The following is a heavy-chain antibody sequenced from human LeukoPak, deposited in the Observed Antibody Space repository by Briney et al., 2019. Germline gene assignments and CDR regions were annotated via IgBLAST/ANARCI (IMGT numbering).Heavy chain of an antibody. CDR3: ARVGDGLNDGFDI. V-gene: IGHV1-2*06. CDR1: GYTFTGYY. J-gene: IGHJ3*02. D-gene: IGHD5-24*01. CDR2: INPSTGGT. Sequence: ASVKVSCKASGYTFTGYYMNWVRQAPGQGLEWMGRINPSTGGTNYAQNFQGSVTMTRDTSISTVYMELSRLRSDDTAVYYCARVGDGLNDGFDIWGQGTMVHLSS.